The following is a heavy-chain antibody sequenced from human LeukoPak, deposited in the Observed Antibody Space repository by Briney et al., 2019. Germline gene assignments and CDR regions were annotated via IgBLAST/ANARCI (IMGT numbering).Heavy chain of an antibody. D-gene: IGHD3-3*01. J-gene: IGHJ4*02. CDR1: GFTFSDYY. V-gene: IGHV3-11*04. CDR3: ARVNYDFWSGYSSADY. Sequence: AGGSLRLSCAASGFTFSDYYMSWIRQAPGKGLEWVSYISSSGSTIYYADSVRGRFTISRDNAKDSLYLQMNSLRAEDTAVYYCARVNYDFWSGYSSADYWGQGTLVTVSS. CDR2: ISSSGSTI.